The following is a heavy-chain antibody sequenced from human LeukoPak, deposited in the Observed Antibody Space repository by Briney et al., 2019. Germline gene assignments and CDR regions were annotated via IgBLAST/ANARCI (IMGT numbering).Heavy chain of an antibody. D-gene: IGHD1-7*01. CDR3: ARVAPYFGTISR. CDR2: INHSGST. V-gene: IGHV4-34*01. J-gene: IGHJ4*02. CDR1: GGSFSGYY. Sequence: SETLSLTCAVYGGSFSGYYWSWIRQPPGKRLEWIGEINHSGSTNYNPSLKSRVTISVDTSKNQFSLKLSSVTAADTAVYYCARVAPYFGTISRWGQRTLVTVSS.